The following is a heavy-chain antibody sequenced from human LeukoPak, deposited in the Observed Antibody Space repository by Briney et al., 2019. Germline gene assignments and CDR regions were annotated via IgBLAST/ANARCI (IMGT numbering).Heavy chain of an antibody. J-gene: IGHJ5*02. CDR3: AMMRIVGARHGWFDP. V-gene: IGHV5-51*01. D-gene: IGHD1-26*01. CDR1: GSIFTSYW. CDR2: IYPGDSDT. Sequence: GASLQISCECSGSIFTSYWIGWVRQLPGEGLEWMGIIYPGDSDTRYSAAFQGQVTITADKSISIAYLQWSSLKASDTAMYYCAMMRIVGARHGWFDPWGQGTLVTVSS.